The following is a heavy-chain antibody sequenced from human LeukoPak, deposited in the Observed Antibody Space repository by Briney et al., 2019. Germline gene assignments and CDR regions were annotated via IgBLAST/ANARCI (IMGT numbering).Heavy chain of an antibody. CDR1: GNYW. CDR3: VRSLRSADF. V-gene: IGHV3-74*01. CDR2: ISPDGSQT. Sequence: PGGSLRLSCAASGNYWMHWVRQAPGKGLMWVSQISPDGSQTFYADSVKGRFTISRDNAKNTLFLQMDSLRAEDTALYYCVRSLRSADFWGQGTLVTVSS. J-gene: IGHJ4*02.